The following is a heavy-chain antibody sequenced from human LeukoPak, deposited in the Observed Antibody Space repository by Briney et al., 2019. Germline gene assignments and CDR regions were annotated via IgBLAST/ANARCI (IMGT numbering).Heavy chain of an antibody. D-gene: IGHD4-11*01. CDR1: GYTFTSYY. V-gene: IGHV1-46*01. CDR2: INPGSGTT. Sequence: GASVKVSCKASGYTFTSYYIHWMRQAPGQGLEWMGIINPGSGTTTYAQKFQGRVTTTRDTSTSTVYMELSSLRSEDTALYYCARGISGGSTVTYFFDYWGQGTLVTVSS. CDR3: ARGISGGSTVTYFFDY. J-gene: IGHJ4*02.